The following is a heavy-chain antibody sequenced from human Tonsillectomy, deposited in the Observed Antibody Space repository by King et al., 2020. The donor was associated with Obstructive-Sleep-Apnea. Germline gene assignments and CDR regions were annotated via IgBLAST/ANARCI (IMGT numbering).Heavy chain of an antibody. CDR1: GDSISSSSYY. CDR3: SRVGAPALMVYADFDY. V-gene: IGHV4-39*07. D-gene: IGHD2-8*01. CDR2: FYYSGST. Sequence: QLQESGPGLVKPSETLSLTCTVSGDSISSSSYYWGWIRQSPGKGLEWIGTFYYSGSTYYNPSLKSRVTISVDTSKNQFSLRLSSVAAADTAVYYCSRVGAPALMVYADFDYWGQGTLVTVSS. J-gene: IGHJ4*02.